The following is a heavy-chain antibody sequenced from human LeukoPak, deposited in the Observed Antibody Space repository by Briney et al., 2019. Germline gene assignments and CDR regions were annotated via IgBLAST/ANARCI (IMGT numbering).Heavy chain of an antibody. V-gene: IGHV3-7*01. D-gene: IGHD3-3*01. CDR3: ARLTSLLYYDFWSDPYYFDY. CDR2: IKQDGSEK. CDR1: GFTFSSYW. J-gene: IGHJ4*02. Sequence: PGGSLRLSCAASGFTFSSYWMSWVRQAPGKGLEWVANIKQDGSEKYYVDSVKVRFTISRDNAKNSLYLQMNSLRAEDTAVYYCARLTSLLYYDFWSDPYYFDYWGQGTLVTVSS.